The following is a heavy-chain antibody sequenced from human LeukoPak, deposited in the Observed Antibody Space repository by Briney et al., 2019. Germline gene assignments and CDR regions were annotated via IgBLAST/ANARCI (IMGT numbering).Heavy chain of an antibody. Sequence: PGGSLRLSCAASGFTFSSYGMHWVRQAPGKGLEWVAVISYDGSNKYYADSVKGRFTISRDNSKNTLYLQMNSLRAEDTAVYYCAKDPRYCSGGSCRHRRHYYYGMDVWGQGTTVTVSS. V-gene: IGHV3-30*18. D-gene: IGHD2-15*01. CDR1: GFTFSSYG. J-gene: IGHJ6*02. CDR3: AKDPRYCSGGSCRHRRHYYYGMDV. CDR2: ISYDGSNK.